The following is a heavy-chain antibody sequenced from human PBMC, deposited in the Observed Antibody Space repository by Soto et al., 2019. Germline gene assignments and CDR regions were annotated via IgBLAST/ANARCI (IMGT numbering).Heavy chain of an antibody. D-gene: IGHD3-10*01. CDR2: ISSSSSYI. CDR3: ARDGWGSGSYYRENYYGMDV. V-gene: IGHV3-21*01. CDR1: GFTFSSYS. J-gene: IGHJ6*02. Sequence: PGGSLRLSCAASGFTFSSYSMNWVRQAPGKGLEWVSSISSSSSYIYYADSVKGRFTISRDNAKNSLYLQMNSLRAEDTAVYYCARDGWGSGSYYRENYYGMDVWGQGTTVTVSS.